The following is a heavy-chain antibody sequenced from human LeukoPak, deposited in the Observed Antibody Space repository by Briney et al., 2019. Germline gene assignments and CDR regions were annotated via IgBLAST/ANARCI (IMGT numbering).Heavy chain of an antibody. D-gene: IGHD6-13*01. J-gene: IGHJ5*02. Sequence: SETLSLTCTVSGGSISSGDYYWSWIRQPPGKGLEWIGYIYYSGSTYYNPSLKSRVTITVDTSKNQFSLKLSSVTAADTAVDYCARGGPYSSSWYNWFDPWGQGTLVTVSS. CDR2: IYYSGST. V-gene: IGHV4-30-4*01. CDR3: ARGGPYSSSWYNWFDP. CDR1: GGSISSGDYY.